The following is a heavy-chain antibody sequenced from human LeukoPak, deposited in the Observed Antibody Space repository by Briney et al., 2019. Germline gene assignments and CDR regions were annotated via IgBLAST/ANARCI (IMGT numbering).Heavy chain of an antibody. CDR3: AIVGYSSSWYNFDY. CDR1: GFTFSSYG. CDR2: IRYDGSNK. D-gene: IGHD6-13*01. J-gene: IGHJ4*02. V-gene: IGHV3-30*02. Sequence: GGSLRLSCAASGFTFSSYGMHWVRQAPGKGLEWVAFIRYDGSNKYYADSVKGRFTISRDNSKNTLYLQMNSLRAEGTAVYYCAIVGYSSSWYNFDYWGQGTLVTVSS.